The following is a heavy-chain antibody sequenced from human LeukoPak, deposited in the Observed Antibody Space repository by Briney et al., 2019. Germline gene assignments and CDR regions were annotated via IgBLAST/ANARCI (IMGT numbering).Heavy chain of an antibody. V-gene: IGHV3-66*01. CDR2: TYSGGST. D-gene: IGHD6-19*01. CDR1: GFTVSSNY. Sequence: PGGSLRLSCAASGFTVSSNYMSWVRQAPGKGLEWVSVTYSGGSTYYADSVKGRFTISRDNSKNTLYLQMNSLRAEDTAVYYCTSAVALLYFDYWGQGTLVTVSS. CDR3: TSAVALLYFDY. J-gene: IGHJ4*02.